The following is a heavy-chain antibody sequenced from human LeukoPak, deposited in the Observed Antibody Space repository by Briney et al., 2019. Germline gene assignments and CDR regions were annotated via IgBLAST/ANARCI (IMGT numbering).Heavy chain of an antibody. D-gene: IGHD3-3*01. V-gene: IGHV4-59*12. CDR1: GGSISSYY. Sequence: SETLSLTCTVSGGSISSYYWSWIRQPPGKGLEWIGYIYYSGSTNYNPSLKSRVTISVDTSKNQFSLKLSSVTAADTAVYYCARAEFLEPSFDYWGQGTLVTVSS. CDR2: IYYSGST. J-gene: IGHJ4*02. CDR3: ARAEFLEPSFDY.